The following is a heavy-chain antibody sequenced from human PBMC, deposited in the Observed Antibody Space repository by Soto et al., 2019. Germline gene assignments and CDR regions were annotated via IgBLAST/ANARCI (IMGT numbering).Heavy chain of an antibody. CDR2: VSHRGNT. V-gene: IGHV4-31*11. CDR1: GVFIASDAYY. D-gene: IGHD1-1*01. J-gene: IGHJ4*02. Sequence: PSETLSLTCGVSGVFIASDAYYWGWIRHHPGKGLEWIGYVSHRGNTYYNPSLKSRLTISLDTSKNQFYLHLTSVTAADTAVYYCAIDRFTANWSKFDDWGQGTQVTVAS. CDR3: AIDRFTANWSKFDD.